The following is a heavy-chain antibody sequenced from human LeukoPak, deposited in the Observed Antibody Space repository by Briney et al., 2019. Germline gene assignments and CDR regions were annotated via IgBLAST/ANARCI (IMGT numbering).Heavy chain of an antibody. D-gene: IGHD1-26*01. CDR1: GFTFSTYE. CDR3: TTMSGSYPNAFDI. Sequence: PGGSLRLSCAASGFTFSTYEMNWVRQAPGKGLEWVGRIKSKTDGGTTDYAAPVKGRFTISRDDSKNTLYLQMNSLKTEDTAVYYCTTMSGSYPNAFDIWGQGTMVTVSS. CDR2: IKSKTDGGTT. J-gene: IGHJ3*02. V-gene: IGHV3-15*01.